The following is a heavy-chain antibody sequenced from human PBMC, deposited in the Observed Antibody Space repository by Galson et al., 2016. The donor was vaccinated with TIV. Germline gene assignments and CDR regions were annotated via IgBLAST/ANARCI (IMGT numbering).Heavy chain of an antibody. Sequence: PALVKPTQTLTLTCTFSGFSLYTRGVGVGWIRQPPGKALEWLALIYWDDDKRYRPSLKSRLTITKDTPKNQVLLTVTNLDPEDTATYYCAHRRSVASAVLDAFDIWGPGTVVTVSS. CDR3: AHRRSVASAVLDAFDI. CDR2: IYWDDDK. CDR1: GFSLYTRGVG. D-gene: IGHD2-2*01. J-gene: IGHJ3*02. V-gene: IGHV2-5*02.